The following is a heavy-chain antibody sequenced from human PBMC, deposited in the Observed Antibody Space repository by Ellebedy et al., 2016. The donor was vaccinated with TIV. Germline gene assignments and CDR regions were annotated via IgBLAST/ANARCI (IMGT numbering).Heavy chain of an antibody. V-gene: IGHV3-30-3*01. CDR3: ARDRYYSSGNTDY. CDR1: GFTFSSYA. Sequence: GESLKISCAASGFTFSSYAMHWVRQAPGKGLEWVAVISYDGSNKYYADSVKGRFTISRDNSKNTLYLQMNSLRAEDTAVYYCARDRYYSSGNTDYWGQGTLVTVSS. D-gene: IGHD3-10*01. J-gene: IGHJ4*02. CDR2: ISYDGSNK.